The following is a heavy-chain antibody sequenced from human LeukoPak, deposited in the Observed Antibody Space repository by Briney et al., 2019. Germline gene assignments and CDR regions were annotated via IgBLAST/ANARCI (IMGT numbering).Heavy chain of an antibody. CDR3: ARHLGFGSYNAFDI. J-gene: IGHJ3*02. D-gene: IGHD3-10*01. V-gene: IGHV4-39*01. CDR2: IYYSGST. CDR1: GGSISSSSYY. Sequence: RPSETLSLTCTVSGGSISSSSYYWGWIRQPPGKGLEWIGTIYYSGSTYYNPSLKSRVTISVDTSKNQFSMNLSSVTAADTAAYYCARHLGFGSYNAFDIWGQGTMVTVSS.